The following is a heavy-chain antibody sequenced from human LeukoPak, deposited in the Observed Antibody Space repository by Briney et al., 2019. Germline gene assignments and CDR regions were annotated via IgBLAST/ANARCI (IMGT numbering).Heavy chain of an antibody. Sequence: ASVKVSCKASGFTFTSYDINLVRQATGQGLEWMGWMNPNNGNTGYAQKFQGRVTMTRVTSISTAYMELRSLRSEDTAVYYCVRDGEGVAISVNYWFDPRGQGALVTVSS. CDR1: GFTFTSYD. CDR2: MNPNNGNT. J-gene: IGHJ5*02. V-gene: IGHV1-8*01. D-gene: IGHD3-10*01. CDR3: VRDGEGVAISVNYWFDP.